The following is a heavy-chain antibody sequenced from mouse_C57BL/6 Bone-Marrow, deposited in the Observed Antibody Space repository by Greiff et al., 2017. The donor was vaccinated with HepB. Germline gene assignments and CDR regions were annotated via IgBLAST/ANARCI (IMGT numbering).Heavy chain of an antibody. Sequence: EVQLQQSGPELVKPGASVKISCKASGYSFTGYYMNWVKQSPEKSLEWIGEINPSTGGTTYNQKFKAKATLTVDKSSGTAYMQLKSLTSEDSAVYYCARSPYDYGSSYGYWGQGTTLTVSS. CDR3: ARSPYDYGSSYGY. D-gene: IGHD1-1*01. CDR2: INPSTGGT. CDR1: GYSFTGYY. J-gene: IGHJ2*01. V-gene: IGHV1-42*01.